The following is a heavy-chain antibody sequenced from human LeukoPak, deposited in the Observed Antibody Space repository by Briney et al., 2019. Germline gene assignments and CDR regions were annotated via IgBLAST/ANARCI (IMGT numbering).Heavy chain of an antibody. Sequence: SETLSLTCTVSGGSISSGSYYWSWIRQPAGKGLEWIGRIYTSGSTNYNPSLKSRVTISVDTSKNQFSLKLSSVTAADTAVYYCAREGSRYFDWFALGQVYYMDVWGKGTTVTISS. CDR1: GGSISSGSYY. J-gene: IGHJ6*03. CDR2: IYTSGST. D-gene: IGHD3-9*01. CDR3: AREGSRYFDWFALGQVYYMDV. V-gene: IGHV4-61*02.